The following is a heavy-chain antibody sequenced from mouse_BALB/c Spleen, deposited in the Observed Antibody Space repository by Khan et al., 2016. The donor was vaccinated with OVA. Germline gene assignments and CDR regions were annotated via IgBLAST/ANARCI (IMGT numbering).Heavy chain of an antibody. J-gene: IGHJ3*01. V-gene: IGHV1-4*01. CDR3: VRDGAYHRNDGWFAY. D-gene: IGHD2-14*01. Sequence: VQLQESGAELARPGASVKMSCKASGYTFTSYTIHWIKKRPGQGLEWIGYINPSNGYTNYNQKFKDKATLTTDKSSTTAYLQLSSLTSDDDAVYNCVRDGAYHRNDGWFAYWGQGTLVTVSA. CDR1: GYTFTSYT. CDR2: INPSNGYT.